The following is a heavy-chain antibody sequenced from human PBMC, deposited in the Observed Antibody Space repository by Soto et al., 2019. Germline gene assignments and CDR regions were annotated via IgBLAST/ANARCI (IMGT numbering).Heavy chain of an antibody. Sequence: ASVKVSCKASGGTFSSYTISWVRQAPGQGLEWMGRIIPILGIANYAQKFQGRVTITADKSTSPAYMELSSLRSEDTAVYYCALSRRDGFNDSFDIWGQGTMVTVSS. CDR2: IIPILGIA. CDR3: ALSRRDGFNDSFDI. D-gene: IGHD5-12*01. CDR1: GGTFSSYT. V-gene: IGHV1-69*02. J-gene: IGHJ3*02.